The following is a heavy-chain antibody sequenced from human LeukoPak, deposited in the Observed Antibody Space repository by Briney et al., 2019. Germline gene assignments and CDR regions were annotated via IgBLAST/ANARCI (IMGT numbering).Heavy chain of an antibody. J-gene: IGHJ2*01. V-gene: IGHV4-59*01. D-gene: IGHD6-13*01. CDR3: ARVYYSRSYDYWYFDL. CDR2: IYYSGNT. Sequence: SETLSLTCSVSGGSIRSYYWTWIRQPPGKGLEWIGYIYYSGNTNYNPSLKSRVTISVDTSKNQFSLKLSSVSAADTAVYYCARVYYSRSYDYWYFDLWGRGTLVTVSS. CDR1: GGSIRSYY.